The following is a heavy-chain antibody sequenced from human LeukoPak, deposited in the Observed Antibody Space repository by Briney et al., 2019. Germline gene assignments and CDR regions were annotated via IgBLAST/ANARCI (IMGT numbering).Heavy chain of an antibody. CDR2: FEPEHGDT. CDR3: STGPHHKAPAVEF. CDR1: GYSLIELA. Sequence: ASVKVSCKVSGYSLIELAMHWVRQAPGKGLEWMGGFEPEHGDTIYAQKFQGRVTMTEDTSRDTAYMELRSPRSEDTAIYYCSTGPHHKAPAVEFWGQGTLVTVSS. V-gene: IGHV1-24*01. J-gene: IGHJ4*02.